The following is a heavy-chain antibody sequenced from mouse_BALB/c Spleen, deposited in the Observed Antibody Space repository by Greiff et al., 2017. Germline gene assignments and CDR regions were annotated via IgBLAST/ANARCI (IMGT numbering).Heavy chain of an antibody. J-gene: IGHJ4*01. CDR1: GYAFSSYW. CDR3: ARLEALYAMDY. D-gene: IGHD3-1*01. CDR2: IYPGDGDT. V-gene: IGHV1-80*01. Sequence: VKLQESGAELVRPGSSVKISCKASGYAFSSYWMNWVKQRPGQGLEWIGQIYPGDGDTNYNGKFKGKATLTADKSSSTAYMQLSSLTSEDSAVYFCARLEALYAMDYWGQGTSVTVSS.